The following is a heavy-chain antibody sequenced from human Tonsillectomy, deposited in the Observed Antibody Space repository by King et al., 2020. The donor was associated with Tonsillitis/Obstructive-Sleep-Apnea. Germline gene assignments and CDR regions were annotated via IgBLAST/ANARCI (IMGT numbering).Heavy chain of an antibody. CDR3: ARVRSGSGSATFDI. D-gene: IGHD1-26*01. CDR1: GYTFTNSI. J-gene: IGHJ3*02. Sequence: VQLVESGAEVKKPGASVKVSCTASGYTFTNSIIIWIRQAPGQGLEWMGWIGGYKGNTNYAHKFQGRVTMTTDTSTSTAYMELRSLRSDDTAVYYCARVRSGSGSATFDIWGQGTMVTVSS. V-gene: IGHV1-18*01. CDR2: IGGYKGNT.